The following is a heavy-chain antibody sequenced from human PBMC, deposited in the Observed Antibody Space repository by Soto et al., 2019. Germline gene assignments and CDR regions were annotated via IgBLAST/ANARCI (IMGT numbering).Heavy chain of an antibody. Sequence: PSETLSLTCAVSGASISGFYWSWIRKSAGKGLEWIGRIYATGTTDYNPSLKSRVMMSVDTSKKQFSLKLRSVTAADTAVYYCVRDGTKTLRDWFDPWGQGISVTVSS. D-gene: IGHD1-1*01. V-gene: IGHV4-4*07. CDR1: GASISGFY. CDR2: IYATGTT. CDR3: VRDGTKTLRDWFDP. J-gene: IGHJ5*02.